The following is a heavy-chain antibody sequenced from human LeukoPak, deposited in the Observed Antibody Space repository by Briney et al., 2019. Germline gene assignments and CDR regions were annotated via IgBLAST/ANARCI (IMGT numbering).Heavy chain of an antibody. V-gene: IGHV4-39*01. D-gene: IGHD1-26*01. CDR3: ARQGSGNYLSPVNY. Sequence: SETLSLTCTVSGGSISSSSYHWGWIRQPPGKGLEWIGTIYYSGSTYYNPSLKSRVTISVDTSKNQFSLKLSSVTAADTAVYYCARQGSGNYLSPVNYWGQGTLVTVSS. J-gene: IGHJ4*02. CDR2: IYYSGST. CDR1: GGSISSSSYH.